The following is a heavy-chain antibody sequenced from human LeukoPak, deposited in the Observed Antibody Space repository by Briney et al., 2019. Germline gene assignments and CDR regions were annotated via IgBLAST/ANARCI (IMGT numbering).Heavy chain of an antibody. CDR1: GFTFSNYW. V-gene: IGHV3-7*01. CDR3: ARDNVAYCGPNCPNFDY. D-gene: IGHD2-21*01. J-gene: IGHJ4*02. CDR2: IKEDGSEQ. Sequence: GGSLRLSCAVSGFTFSNYWMNWVRQAPGKGLEWVANIKEDGSEQYYVDSVKGRFIISRDNAKNSLYLQMNSLRAEDTAVYYCARDNVAYCGPNCPNFDYWGQGTLVTVSS.